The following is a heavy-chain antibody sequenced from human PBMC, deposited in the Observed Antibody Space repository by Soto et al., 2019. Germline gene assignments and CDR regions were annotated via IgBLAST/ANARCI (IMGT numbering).Heavy chain of an antibody. J-gene: IGHJ4*02. CDR3: ARDVGRGSYQRAFDY. D-gene: IGHD1-26*01. V-gene: IGHV4-31*03. CDR1: GGSISSGGYY. CDR2: IYYSGST. Sequence: QVQLQESGPGLVKPSQTLSLTSTVSGGSISSGGYYWSWIRQHPGKGLEWIGYIYYSGSTYYNPSLKSRVTISVDTSKNQFSLKLSSVTAADTAVYYCARDVGRGSYQRAFDYWGQGTLVTVSS.